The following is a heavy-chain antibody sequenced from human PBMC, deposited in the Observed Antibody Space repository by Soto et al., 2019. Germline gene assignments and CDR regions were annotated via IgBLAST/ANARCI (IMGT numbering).Heavy chain of an antibody. J-gene: IGHJ5*02. CDR3: ARAVSDYYDSSGYNYNWFDP. D-gene: IGHD3-22*01. V-gene: IGHV4-31*03. CDR2: IYYSGST. CDR1: GGSISSGGYY. Sequence: SEPLSLTCTVSGGSISSGGYYWSWIRQHPGKGLEWIGYIYYSGSTYYNPSLKSRVTISVDTSKNQFSLKLSSVTAADTAVYYCARAVSDYYDSSGYNYNWFDPWGQGTLVTVSS.